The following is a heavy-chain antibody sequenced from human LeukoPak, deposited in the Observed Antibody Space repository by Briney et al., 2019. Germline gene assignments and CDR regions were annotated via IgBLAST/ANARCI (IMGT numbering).Heavy chain of an antibody. CDR2: IYTSGST. Sequence: PSVTLSLTCTVSGGSISSGSYFWSWIRQPAGKGLEWIGRIYTSGSTDYNPSLQSRVTMSVDTSKNQFSLKLNSVTAADTAVYYCARDQQLSYCGGDCYPANWGQGTLVTVSS. CDR3: ARDQQLSYCGGDCYPAN. D-gene: IGHD2-21*02. V-gene: IGHV4-61*02. J-gene: IGHJ4*02. CDR1: GGSISSGSYF.